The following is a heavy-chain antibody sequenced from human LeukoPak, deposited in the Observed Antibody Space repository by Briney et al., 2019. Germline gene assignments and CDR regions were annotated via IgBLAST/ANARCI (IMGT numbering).Heavy chain of an antibody. Sequence: GGSLRLSCAASGFTFDDYGMSWVRQAPGKGLEWVSGINWNGGSTGYADSVKGRFTISRDNAKNSLYLQMNSLRAEDTAYYYCARGGDSSGYLGIDYWGQGTLVTVSS. CDR2: INWNGGST. D-gene: IGHD3-22*01. CDR1: GFTFDDYG. J-gene: IGHJ4*02. CDR3: ARGGDSSGYLGIDY. V-gene: IGHV3-20*04.